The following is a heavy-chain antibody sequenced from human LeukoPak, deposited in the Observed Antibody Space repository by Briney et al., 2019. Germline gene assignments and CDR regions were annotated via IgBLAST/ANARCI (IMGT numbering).Heavy chain of an antibody. CDR3: ARDLGSTGILQIWLTPYYYSYTDV. V-gene: IGHV3-7*01. Sequence: PGGSLRLSCAASGFTFSSDWMSCVRQAPGKGLEWVANIKQDGGEKYYVDSVKGRFTISRDNAKNSLYLQMNSLRAEATAVYYCARDLGSTGILQIWLTPYYYSYTDVWGKGTTVTVSS. J-gene: IGHJ6*03. CDR1: GFTFSSDW. D-gene: IGHD5-18*01. CDR2: IKQDGGEK.